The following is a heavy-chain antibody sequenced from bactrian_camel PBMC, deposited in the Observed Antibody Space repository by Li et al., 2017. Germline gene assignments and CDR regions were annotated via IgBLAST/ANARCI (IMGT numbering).Heavy chain of an antibody. CDR3: AAGSWVAGSLDEHDYDH. CDR1: GFTFDESD. V-gene: IGHV3S60*01. J-gene: IGHJ4*01. CDR2: IRSDGAT. D-gene: IGHD6*01. Sequence: HVQLVESGGGLVQPGGSLRLSCAASGFTFDESDMGWDRQAPGKQCELVSMIRSDGATSHADSVKGRFTISRDNAKKTVYLQMNSLKPEDTAVYYCAAGSWVAGSLDEHDYDHWGQGTQVTVS.